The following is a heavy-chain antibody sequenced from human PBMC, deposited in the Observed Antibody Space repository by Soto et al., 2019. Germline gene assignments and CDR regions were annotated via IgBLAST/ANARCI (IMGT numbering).Heavy chain of an antibody. Sequence: QLQLQESGPGLVKPSETLSLTCTVSGGSISSSSYYWGWIRQPPGKGLEWIGSIYYSGSTYYNPSLTRPVPISADTPTNQFSLKLSSATVPHTAVYYCSSHGTIAAAGTPPIYYYGMDVWGQGTTVTVSS. CDR2: IYYSGST. V-gene: IGHV4-39*01. D-gene: IGHD6-13*01. CDR3: SSHGTIAAAGTPPIYYYGMDV. J-gene: IGHJ6*02. CDR1: GGSISSSSYY.